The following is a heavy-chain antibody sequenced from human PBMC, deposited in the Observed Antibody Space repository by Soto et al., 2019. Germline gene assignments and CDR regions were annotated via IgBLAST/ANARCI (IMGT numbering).Heavy chain of an antibody. V-gene: IGHV1-69*13. CDR1: GGTFSSYA. CDR3: ARKETEPRGRGAEINEGPDYYYYYGMDV. D-gene: IGHD3-10*01. J-gene: IGHJ6*02. CDR2: IIPIFGTA. Sequence: SVKVSCKASGGTFSSYAISWVRQAPGQGLEWMGGIIPIFGTANYAQKFQGRVTITADESTSTAYMELSSLRSEDTAVYYCARKETEPRGRGAEINEGPDYYYYYGMDVWGQGTKVTVSS.